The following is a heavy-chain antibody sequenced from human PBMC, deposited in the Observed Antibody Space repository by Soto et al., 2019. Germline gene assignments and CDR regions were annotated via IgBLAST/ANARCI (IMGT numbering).Heavy chain of an antibody. D-gene: IGHD3-10*01. CDR3: TKGRGAATAAANDY. CDR2: INWNGENI. CDR1: GFTFDDYA. Sequence: GGSLRLSCAAAGFTFDDYAMHWVRQAPGKGLEWVSSINWNGENIFYADSVKGRFTVSRDNAKNSLSLQMNSLRLEDTAFYYCTKGRGAATAAANDYWGQGTLVTAPQ. J-gene: IGHJ4*02. V-gene: IGHV3-9*01.